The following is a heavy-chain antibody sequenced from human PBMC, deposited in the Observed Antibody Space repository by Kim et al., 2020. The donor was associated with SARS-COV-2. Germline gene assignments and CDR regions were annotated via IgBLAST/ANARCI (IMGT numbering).Heavy chain of an antibody. J-gene: IGHJ4*02. CDR3: AKDHPSSGWPTFDS. D-gene: IGHD6-19*01. V-gene: IGHV3-23*05. Sequence: YAESGKGRFTVSRDIPKDTLYLQMNSLRADDTALYYCAKDHPSSGWPTFDSWGQGTLVVVSS.